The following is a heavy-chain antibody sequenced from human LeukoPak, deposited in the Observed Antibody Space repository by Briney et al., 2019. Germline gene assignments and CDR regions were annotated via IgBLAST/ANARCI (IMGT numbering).Heavy chain of an antibody. CDR2: ISSSSSYI. CDR1: GFTFSNDN. Sequence: GGSLRLSCAASGFTFSNDNMNWVRQAPGKGLEWVSSISSSSSYIYYADSVKGRFTISRDNAKNSLYLQMNSLKTEDTAVYYCTGHYGYSGYSWGQGTLVTVSS. V-gene: IGHV3-21*03. CDR3: TGHYGYSGYS. J-gene: IGHJ4*02. D-gene: IGHD5-12*01.